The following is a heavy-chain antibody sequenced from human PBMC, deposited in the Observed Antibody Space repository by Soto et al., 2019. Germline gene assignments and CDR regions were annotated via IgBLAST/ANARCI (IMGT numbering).Heavy chain of an antibody. CDR1: GGSISRYY. Sequence: QVQLQESGPGLVKPSETLSLTCSISGGSISRYYWSWIRQSPGKGLEWIGYIWYSGSINYNPSLRSRVTLSVDASKNQFSLNLTSVTAADTAISYCARRGGEGVPWYFDLWGRGTLVTVSS. CDR2: IWYSGSI. V-gene: IGHV4-59*12. CDR3: ARRGGEGVPWYFDL. J-gene: IGHJ2*01. D-gene: IGHD3-16*01.